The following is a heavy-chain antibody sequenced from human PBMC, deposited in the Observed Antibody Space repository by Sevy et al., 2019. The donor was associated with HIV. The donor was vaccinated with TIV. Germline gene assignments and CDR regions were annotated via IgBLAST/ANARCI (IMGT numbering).Heavy chain of an antibody. CDR2: ISYDGSNK. CDR3: AREERGLGAFDI. V-gene: IGHV3-30-3*01. J-gene: IGHJ3*02. D-gene: IGHD3-16*01. CDR1: GFTFSSYA. Sequence: GGSLGLSCAASGFTFSSYAMHWVRQAPGKGLEWVAVISYDGSNKYYADSVKGRFTISRDNSKNTLYLQMNSLRAEDTAVYYCAREERGLGAFDIWGQGTMVTVSS.